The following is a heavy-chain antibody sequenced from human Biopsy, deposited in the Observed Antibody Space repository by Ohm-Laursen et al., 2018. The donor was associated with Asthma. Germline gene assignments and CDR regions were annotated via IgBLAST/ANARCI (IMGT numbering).Heavy chain of an antibody. V-gene: IGHV4-59*01. Sequence: GTLSLTCAVSPGSINDYYWNWIRQFPGKGLEWIGYVHSTGSTRFYPSLKSRLTISVDTSVDQVSLKLTSVTAADTAVYYCARATSTWSQSGPHYFDHWGQGTLVTVSS. CDR3: ARATSTWSQSGPHYFDH. J-gene: IGHJ4*02. CDR1: PGSINDYY. D-gene: IGHD6-13*01. CDR2: VHSTGST.